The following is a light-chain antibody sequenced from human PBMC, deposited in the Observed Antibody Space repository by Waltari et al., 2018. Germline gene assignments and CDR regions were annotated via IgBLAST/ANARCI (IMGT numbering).Light chain of an antibody. J-gene: IGLJ2*01. V-gene: IGLV6-57*04. CDR2: EDV. Sequence: FMLTQPHSVSESPGKTVTISCTRSSGDIGRNYVQWFPQRPGSAPVTVIYEDVLTPSGLPARFSASIDRSSNSASLTISGLRTDDEADYYCQSYDSKVVFGGGTRLTVL. CDR3: QSYDSKVV. CDR1: SGDIGRNY.